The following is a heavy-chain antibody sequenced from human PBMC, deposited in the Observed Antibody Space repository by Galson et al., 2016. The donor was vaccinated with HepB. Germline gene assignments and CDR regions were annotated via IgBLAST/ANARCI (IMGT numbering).Heavy chain of an antibody. J-gene: IGHJ4*02. V-gene: IGHV3-23*01. CDR1: GFTFRNYA. CDR3: AKEAAPTVKSGSDVDY. Sequence: SLRLSCAASGFTFRNYAMSWVRQAPGKGLEWVASISGSGGDTYIADSAEGRFTISRDNSKNTLHLQMNSLRDEDTAVYYCAKEAAPTVKSGSDVDYWGQGTLVTVSS. D-gene: IGHD2-21*01. CDR2: ISGSGGDT.